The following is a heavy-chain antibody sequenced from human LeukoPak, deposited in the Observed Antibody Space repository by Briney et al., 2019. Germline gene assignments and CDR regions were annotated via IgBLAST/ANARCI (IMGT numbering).Heavy chain of an antibody. CDR1: GGSFSGYY. D-gene: IGHD1-14*01. CDR3: ARDNPGDYYYYYGMDV. CDR2: IYYSGST. Sequence: PSETLSLTCAVYGGSFSGYYWSWIRQPPGKGLEWIGYIYYSGSTYYNPSLKSRVTISVDTSKNQFSLKLSSVTAADTAVYYCARDNPGDYYYYYGMDVWGQGTTVTVSS. V-gene: IGHV4-34*01. J-gene: IGHJ6*02.